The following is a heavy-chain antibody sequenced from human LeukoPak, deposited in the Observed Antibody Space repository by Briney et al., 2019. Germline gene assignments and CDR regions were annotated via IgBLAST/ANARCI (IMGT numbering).Heavy chain of an antibody. Sequence: GESLRLSCAASGFTFSSYWMSWVRQAPGKGLEWVANIKQDGSEKYYVDSVKGRFTISRDNAKNSLYLQMNSLRAEDTAVYYCARVSGQQLGYYYYYYMDVWGKGTTVTVSS. J-gene: IGHJ6*03. CDR2: IKQDGSEK. CDR3: ARVSGQQLGYYYYYYMDV. CDR1: GFTFSSYW. D-gene: IGHD6-13*01. V-gene: IGHV3-7*01.